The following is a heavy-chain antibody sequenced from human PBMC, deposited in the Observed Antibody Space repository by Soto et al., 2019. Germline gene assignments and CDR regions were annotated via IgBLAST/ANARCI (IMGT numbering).Heavy chain of an antibody. CDR3: ARGQGVLGP. CDR2: ISYSGST. CDR1: GGSISSYY. J-gene: IGHJ5*02. V-gene: IGHV4-59*08. D-gene: IGHD3-16*01. Sequence: QVQLQESGPGLVKPSETLSLTCTVSGGSISSYYWSWIRQPPGKGLEWIGYISYSGSTNYNPSLNSRVTISVDTSKNHFSLKLSSVTAADTAVYHCARGQGVLGPWGQGTLVTVSS.